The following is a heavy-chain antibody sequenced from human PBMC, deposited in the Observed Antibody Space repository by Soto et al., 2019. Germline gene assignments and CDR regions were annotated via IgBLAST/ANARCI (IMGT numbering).Heavy chain of an antibody. V-gene: IGHV3-33*01. D-gene: IGHD6-19*01. CDR2: IWYDGSNK. CDR3: AREAIAVAGTWFDY. J-gene: IGHJ4*02. Sequence: PGGSLRLSCAASGFTFSSYGMHWVRQAPGKGLEWVAVIWYDGSNKYYADSVKGRFTISRDNSKNTLYLQMNSLRAEDTAVYYCAREAIAVAGTWFDYWGQGTLVTVSS. CDR1: GFTFSSYG.